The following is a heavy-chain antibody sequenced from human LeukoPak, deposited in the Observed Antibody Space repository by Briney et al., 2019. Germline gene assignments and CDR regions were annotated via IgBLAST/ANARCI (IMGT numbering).Heavy chain of an antibody. CDR3: AREIFTGSYPDAFDI. V-gene: IGHV3-23*05. D-gene: IGHD3-9*01. CDR1: GFPFSTFW. CDR2: IYDSGSRT. Sequence: GGSLRLSCEASGFPFSTFWMIWVRQPPGKGLEWVSTIYDSGSRTYYADSVKGQFTISRDNSRSTLFLEMNSLGAEDTAVYYCAREIFTGSYPDAFDIWGRGTLVTVSS. J-gene: IGHJ3*02.